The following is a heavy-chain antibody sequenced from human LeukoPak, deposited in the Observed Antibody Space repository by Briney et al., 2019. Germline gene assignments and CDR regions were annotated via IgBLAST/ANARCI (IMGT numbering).Heavy chain of an antibody. Sequence: PGGSLRLSCVPATPSLTMCSLRSVRQAPGKGLESVSGMPIDGTVKTYADSVKGRFTVSRDNADNTMFLQTNSVRGEDTAVYYCATRRCLVPPPDSWGQGTPVTVSS. D-gene: IGHD6-19*01. CDR3: ATRRCLVPPPDS. CDR2: MPIDGTVK. CDR1: TPSLTMCS. V-gene: IGHV3-74*01. J-gene: IGHJ4*02.